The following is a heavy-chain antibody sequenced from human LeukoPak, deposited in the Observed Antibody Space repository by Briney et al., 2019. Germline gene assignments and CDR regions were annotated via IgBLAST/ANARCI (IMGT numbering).Heavy chain of an antibody. CDR2: IYSNGNT. CDR3: ASHSNYYFEY. V-gene: IGHV4-4*07. J-gene: IGHJ4*02. Sequence: SDTLSLTCTVSGDSVSDYPWSWIRQPAGKGLEWIGRIYSNGNTNYNPSLKSRVTVSVDTSKNQLSLTLTSATAADTAVYYCASHSNYYFEYWGQGTLVTVSS. CDR1: GDSVSDYP. D-gene: IGHD4-11*01.